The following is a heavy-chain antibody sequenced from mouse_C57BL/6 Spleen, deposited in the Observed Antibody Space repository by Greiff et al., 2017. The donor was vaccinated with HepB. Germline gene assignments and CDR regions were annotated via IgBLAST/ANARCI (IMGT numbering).Heavy chain of an antibody. V-gene: IGHV5-4*01. CDR1: GFTFSSYA. D-gene: IGHD1-1*01. CDR2: ISDGGSYT. CDR3: ARALLYYGSSYWYFDV. J-gene: IGHJ1*03. Sequence: EVQRVESGGGLVKPGGSLKLSCAASGFTFSSYAMSWVRQTPEKRLEWVATISDGGSYTYYPDNVKGRFTISRDNAKNNLYLQMSHLKSEDTAMYYCARALLYYGSSYWYFDVWGTGTTVTVSS.